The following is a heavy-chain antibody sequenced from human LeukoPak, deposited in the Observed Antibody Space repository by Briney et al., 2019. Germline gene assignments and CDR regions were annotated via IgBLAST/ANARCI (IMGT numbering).Heavy chain of an antibody. CDR1: GFTFSSYE. V-gene: IGHV3-48*03. J-gene: IGHJ3*02. CDR3: VRDSVRAFDI. Sequence: PGGSLRLSCAASGFTFSSYEMNWVRQAPGKGLEWVSYISSSGSTIYYADSVKSRFTISGDNAKNALYLHMNSLRAEDTAVYYCVRDSVRAFDIWGQGTMVTVSS. D-gene: IGHD3-10*01. CDR2: ISSSGSTI.